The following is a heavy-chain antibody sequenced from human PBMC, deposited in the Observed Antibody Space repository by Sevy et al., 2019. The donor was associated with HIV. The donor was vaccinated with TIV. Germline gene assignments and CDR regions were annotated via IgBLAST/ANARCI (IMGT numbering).Heavy chain of an antibody. CDR2: INPKSGVT. CDR1: GYNFIGYY. D-gene: IGHD6-6*01. J-gene: IGHJ4*02. V-gene: IGHV1-2*06. Sequence: ASVKVSCKASGYNFIGYYIHWVRQAPGQGLEWMGRINPKSGVTHYAQNFQGRVTMTRDTSISTAYMEMSRLRSDDTAVYYCASRPTALLHDYWGQGTLVTVSS. CDR3: ASRPTALLHDY.